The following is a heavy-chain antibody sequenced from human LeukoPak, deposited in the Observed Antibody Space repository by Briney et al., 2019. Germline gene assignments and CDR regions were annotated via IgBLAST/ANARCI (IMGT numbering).Heavy chain of an antibody. CDR1: GYTFTSYA. D-gene: IGHD3-9*01. CDR3: ARDGGGQLRYFDWGNDY. Sequence: ASVKVSCKASGYTFTSYAMNWVRQAPGQGLEWMGWINTNTGNPTYAQGFTGRFVFSLDTSVSTAYLQISSLKAEDTAVYYCARDGGGQLRYFDWGNDYWGQGTLVTVSS. J-gene: IGHJ4*02. V-gene: IGHV7-4-1*02. CDR2: INTNTGNP.